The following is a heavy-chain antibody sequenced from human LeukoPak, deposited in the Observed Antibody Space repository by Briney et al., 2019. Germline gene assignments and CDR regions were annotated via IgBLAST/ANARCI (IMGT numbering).Heavy chain of an antibody. CDR2: IYSGGST. CDR3: ARLVATAASDY. D-gene: IGHD5-12*01. V-gene: IGHV3-53*01. CDR1: GFTFSSYA. Sequence: GGSLRLSCAASGFTFSSYAMSWVRQAPGKGLEWVSVIYSGGSTYYADSVKGRFTISRDNSKNTLYLQMNSLRAEDTAVYYCARLVATAASDYWGQGTLVTVSS. J-gene: IGHJ4*02.